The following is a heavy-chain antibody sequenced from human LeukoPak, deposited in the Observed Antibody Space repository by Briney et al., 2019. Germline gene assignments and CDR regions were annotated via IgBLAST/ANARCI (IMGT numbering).Heavy chain of an antibody. D-gene: IGHD3-3*01. CDR3: ARGRGRNPSGYYYYMDV. CDR1: GFTFSSYW. V-gene: IGHV3-23*01. CDR2: VTISGDNT. J-gene: IGHJ6*03. Sequence: PGGSLRLSCAASGFTFSSYWMSWVRQAPEKGLEWVSSVTISGDNTYYADSVKGRFTISRDNSKDTLYLLMSSLRAGDTAVYYCARGRGRNPSGYYYYMDVWGKGTTVTISS.